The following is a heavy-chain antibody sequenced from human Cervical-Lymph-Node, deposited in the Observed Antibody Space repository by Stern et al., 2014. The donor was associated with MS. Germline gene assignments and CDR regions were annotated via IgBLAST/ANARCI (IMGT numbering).Heavy chain of an antibody. Sequence: EVQLVQSGTEVKRPGGSLKISCQASGYTFTSYWIGWVRQMPGKGLEWIAIIFPGGSDIRYSPSFQGQVTISADKSSSTAYLQWNNLKASDTAIYYCARQRYFDYWGQGTLVTVSS. CDR1: GYTFTSYW. CDR2: IFPGGSDI. CDR3: ARQRYFDY. V-gene: IGHV5-51*01. J-gene: IGHJ4*02.